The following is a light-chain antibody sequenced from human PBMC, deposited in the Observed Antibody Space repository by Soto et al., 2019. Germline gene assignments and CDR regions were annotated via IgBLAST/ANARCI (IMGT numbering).Light chain of an antibody. CDR3: QQYNDWPPT. CDR1: QSVSGY. V-gene: IGKV3-15*01. J-gene: IGKJ1*01. CDR2: GAS. Sequence: EIVMTQSPVTLSVSPGERATLSCRASQSVSGYLAWYQRRPGQAPRLLFSGASTRAIGVPARFSGSGSGTEFTLTISSLQSEDFAIYYCQQYNDWPPTFGQGTKVDIK.